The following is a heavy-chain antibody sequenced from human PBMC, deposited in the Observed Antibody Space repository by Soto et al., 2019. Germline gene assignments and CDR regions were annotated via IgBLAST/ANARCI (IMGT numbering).Heavy chain of an antibody. J-gene: IGHJ4*02. V-gene: IGHV3-11*01. CDR2: ISSSGSTI. Sequence: GGSLRLSCAASGFTFSDYYMSWIRQAPGKGLEWVSYISSSGSTIYYADSVKGRFTISRDNAKNSLYLQMNSLRAEDTAVYYCSRARRVGYVSIGYYFDYWGQGTLVTVSS. CDR3: SRARRVGYVSIGYYFDY. CDR1: GFTFSDYY. D-gene: IGHD6-13*01.